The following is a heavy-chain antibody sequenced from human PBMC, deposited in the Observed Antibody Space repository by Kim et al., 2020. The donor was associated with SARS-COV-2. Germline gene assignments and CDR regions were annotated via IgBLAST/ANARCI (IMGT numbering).Heavy chain of an antibody. CDR3: ARDSGDPRYGSGSHNYYGMDV. D-gene: IGHD3-10*01. V-gene: IGHV1-69*13. CDR2: IIPIFGTA. CDR1: GGTFSSYA. Sequence: SVKVSCKASGGTFSSYAISWVRQAPGQGLEWMGGIIPIFGTANYAQKFQGRVTITADESTSTAYMELSSLRSEDTAVYYCARDSGDPRYGSGSHNYYGMDVWGQGTTVTVSS. J-gene: IGHJ6*02.